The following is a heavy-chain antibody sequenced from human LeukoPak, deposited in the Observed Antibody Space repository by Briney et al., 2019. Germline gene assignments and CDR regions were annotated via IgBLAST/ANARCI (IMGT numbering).Heavy chain of an antibody. J-gene: IGHJ4*02. CDR3: ARTTTVTAFDY. CDR2: ISSSGSTI. V-gene: IGHV3-48*03. Sequence: GGSLRLSCAASGFTFSSYEMNWVRQAPGKGLEWVSYISSSGSTIYYADSVKGRFTISRDNAKNSLYLQMNSLRAEDTAVYYCARTTTVTAFDYWGQGTLVTVFS. D-gene: IGHD4-17*01. CDR1: GFTFSSYE.